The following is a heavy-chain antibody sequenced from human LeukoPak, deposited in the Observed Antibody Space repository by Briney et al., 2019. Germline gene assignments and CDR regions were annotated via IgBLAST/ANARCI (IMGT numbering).Heavy chain of an antibody. Sequence: SETLSLTCTVSGGSISSSSYYWGWIRQPPGKGLEWIGEINHSGSTNYNPSLKSRVTISVDTSKNQFSLKLSSVTAADTAVYYCAISRRRDAFNIWGQGRMVTVSS. V-gene: IGHV4-39*07. CDR1: GGSISSSSYY. D-gene: IGHD2-2*01. CDR2: INHSGST. J-gene: IGHJ3*02. CDR3: AISRRRDAFNI.